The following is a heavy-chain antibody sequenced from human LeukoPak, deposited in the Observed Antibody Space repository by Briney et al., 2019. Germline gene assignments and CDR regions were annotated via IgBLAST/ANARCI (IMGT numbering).Heavy chain of an antibody. Sequence: PGGSLRLSCAASGFTFSSYWMSWVRQAPGKGLEWVANIKQDGSEKYYVDSVKSRFTISRDNAKNSLYLQMNSLRGEDTAVYYCARVRSSCSSTSCYEVEYWYFDLWGRGTLVTVSS. CDR1: GFTFSSYW. D-gene: IGHD2-2*01. J-gene: IGHJ2*01. CDR2: IKQDGSEK. CDR3: ARVRSSCSSTSCYEVEYWYFDL. V-gene: IGHV3-7*03.